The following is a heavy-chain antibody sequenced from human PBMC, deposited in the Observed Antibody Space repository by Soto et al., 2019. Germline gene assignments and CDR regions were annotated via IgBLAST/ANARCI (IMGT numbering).Heavy chain of an antibody. CDR3: ASLMSSGYYYGMDV. Sequence: QVQLVQSGAEVKKPVSSVKVSCKASGGTFSSYTISWVRQAPGQGLEWMGRIIPILGIANYAQKFQGRVTITADQSTSTAYMELSSLRSEDTAVYYCASLMSSGYYYGMDVWGQGTTVTVSS. CDR2: IIPILGIA. D-gene: IGHD3-10*01. J-gene: IGHJ6*02. V-gene: IGHV1-69*02. CDR1: GGTFSSYT.